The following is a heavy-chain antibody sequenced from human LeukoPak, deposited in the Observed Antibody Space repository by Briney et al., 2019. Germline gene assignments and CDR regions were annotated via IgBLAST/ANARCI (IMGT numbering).Heavy chain of an antibody. CDR3: ARVNVGLGIPNPRYYFDY. CDR1: GFTFSSYA. D-gene: IGHD6-19*01. Sequence: GGSLRLSCAASGFTFSSYAMSWVRQAPGKGLEWVSAISGSGGSTYYADSVKGRFTISRGNSKNTLYLQMNSLRAEDTAVYYCARVNVGLGIPNPRYYFDYWGQGTLVTVSS. CDR2: ISGSGGST. J-gene: IGHJ4*02. V-gene: IGHV3-23*01.